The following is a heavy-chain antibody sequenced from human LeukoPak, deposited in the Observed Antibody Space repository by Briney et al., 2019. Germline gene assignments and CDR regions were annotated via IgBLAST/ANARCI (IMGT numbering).Heavy chain of an antibody. CDR1: DYSISNGYY. Sequence: SETLSLTCSVSDYSISNGYYWGWIRPPPGKGLEWIGSIYHTGRTYYNPSLKSRVTISVDTSKNQFSLKLSSVTAADTAVYYCARDGWWELKFFDYWGQGTLVTVSS. V-gene: IGHV4-38-2*02. J-gene: IGHJ4*02. CDR3: ARDGWWELKFFDY. D-gene: IGHD1-26*01. CDR2: IYHTGRT.